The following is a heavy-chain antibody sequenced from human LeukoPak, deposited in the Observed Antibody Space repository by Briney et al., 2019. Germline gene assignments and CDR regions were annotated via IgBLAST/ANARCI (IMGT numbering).Heavy chain of an antibody. CDR1: GYTFTSYY. V-gene: IGHV1-46*01. CDR2: INPSGGST. Sequence: GASVKVSCKASGYTFTSYYLHWVRQAPGQGLEWMEIINPSGGSTTYAQKFQGRVTMTRDMSTSTVYMELSSLRSEDTAMYYCARDESHPRGAMIPNWFDSWGQGTLVTVSS. CDR3: ARDESHPRGAMIPNWFDS. D-gene: IGHD1-26*01. J-gene: IGHJ5*01.